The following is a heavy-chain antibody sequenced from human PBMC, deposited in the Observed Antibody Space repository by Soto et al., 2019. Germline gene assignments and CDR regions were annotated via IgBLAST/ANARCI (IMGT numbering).Heavy chain of an antibody. J-gene: IGHJ6*02. CDR2: IYPGDSDT. Sequence: GESLKISCKGSGYSFTSYWIGWVRQMPGKGLEWMGIIYPGDSDTRYSPSFQGQVTISADKSISTAYLQWSSLKASDTAMYYCARNRDYSKTNSPFYGMDVWGQRTTVTVSS. CDR1: GYSFTSYW. D-gene: IGHD4-4*01. V-gene: IGHV5-51*01. CDR3: ARNRDYSKTNSPFYGMDV.